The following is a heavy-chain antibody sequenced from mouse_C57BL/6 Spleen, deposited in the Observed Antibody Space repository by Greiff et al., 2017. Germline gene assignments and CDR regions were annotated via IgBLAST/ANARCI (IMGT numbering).Heavy chain of an antibody. CDR3: ARLIDYYGSRGAFDY. D-gene: IGHD1-1*01. CDR2: IDPSDSYT. V-gene: IGHV1-69*01. CDR1: GYTFTSYW. Sequence: QVQLQQPGAELVMPGASVKLSCKASGYTFTSYWMHWVKQRPGQGLEWIGEIDPSDSYTNYNQKFKGKSTLTVDKSSSTAYMQLSILTSEDSAVYYCARLIDYYGSRGAFDYWGQGTTLTVSS. J-gene: IGHJ2*01.